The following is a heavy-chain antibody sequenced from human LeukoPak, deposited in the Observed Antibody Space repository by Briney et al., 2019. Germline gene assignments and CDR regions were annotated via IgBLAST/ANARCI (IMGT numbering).Heavy chain of an antibody. D-gene: IGHD5-12*01. V-gene: IGHV4-39*07. J-gene: IGHJ6*02. CDR1: GGSISSSFYY. CDR3: ARETPSRSDYDTWGERYYFYGMDV. CDR2: IYHSGST. Sequence: SETLSLTCTVSGGSISSSFYYWGWIRQPPGKGLEWIGSIYHSGSTYYNPSLKTRVSILVDTPRNQFSLQLSSVTAADTAVYFCARETPSRSDYDTWGERYYFYGMDVWGQGTTVTVSS.